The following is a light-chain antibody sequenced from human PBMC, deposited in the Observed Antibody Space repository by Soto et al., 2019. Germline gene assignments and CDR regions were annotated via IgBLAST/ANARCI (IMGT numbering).Light chain of an antibody. CDR2: AAS. V-gene: IGKV1-12*01. Sequence: DIQMTQSPSSVSASVGDRVTITCRSSQGISSWLAWYQQKPGKAPKLLIYAASSLQTGNTSRFSDSGPGTDFTLTISSLQREDFATYCCQQANSFPFTFGPGTKVDIK. CDR1: QGISSW. J-gene: IGKJ3*01. CDR3: QQANSFPFT.